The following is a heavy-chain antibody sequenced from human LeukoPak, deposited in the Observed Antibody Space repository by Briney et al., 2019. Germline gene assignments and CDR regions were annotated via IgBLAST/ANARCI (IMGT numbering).Heavy chain of an antibody. CDR2: IYYSGST. Sequence: PSETLSLTCTVSGGSISSSSYYWGWIRQPPGKGLEWIGSIYYSGSTYYNPSLKSRVTMSVDTSKNQFSLKLSSVTAADTAVYYCAREAWGALERRVTFDPWGQGTLVTVSS. V-gene: IGHV4-39*07. CDR1: GGSISSSSYY. CDR3: AREAWGALERRVTFDP. J-gene: IGHJ5*02. D-gene: IGHD1-1*01.